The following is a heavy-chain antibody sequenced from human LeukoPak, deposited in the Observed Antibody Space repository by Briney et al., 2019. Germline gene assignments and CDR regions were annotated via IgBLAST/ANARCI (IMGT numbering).Heavy chain of an antibody. CDR1: GYTLTSYG. Sequence: GASVKVSRKASGYTLTSYGISWVRQAPGQGHEWMGWISAYNGNTNYAQKLQGRVTMTTDTSTSTAYMELRSLRSDDTAVYYCARGGYDFWSGYYYYMDVWGKGTTVTVSS. V-gene: IGHV1-18*01. J-gene: IGHJ6*03. CDR3: ARGGYDFWSGYYYYMDV. D-gene: IGHD3-3*01. CDR2: ISAYNGNT.